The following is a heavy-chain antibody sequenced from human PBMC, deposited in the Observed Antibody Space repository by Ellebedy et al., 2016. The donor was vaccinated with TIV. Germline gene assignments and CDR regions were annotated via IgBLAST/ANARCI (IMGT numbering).Heavy chain of an antibody. V-gene: IGHV3-7*01. Sequence: GGSLRLXXAASGFTFSSYWMSWVRQAPGKGLEWVANIKQDGSEKYYVDSVKGRFTISRDNAENSLYLQMNSLRADDTAVYYCARAIGSGSSLWGQGTMVTVSS. J-gene: IGHJ3*01. CDR1: GFTFSSYW. CDR2: IKQDGSEK. D-gene: IGHD1-26*01. CDR3: ARAIGSGSSL.